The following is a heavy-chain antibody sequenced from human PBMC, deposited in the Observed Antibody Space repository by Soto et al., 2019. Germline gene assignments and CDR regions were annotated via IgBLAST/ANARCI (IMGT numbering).Heavy chain of an antibody. D-gene: IGHD3-10*01. CDR1: GGSISSSSYY. J-gene: IGHJ4*02. Sequence: SETLSLTCTVSGGSISSSSYYWGWIRQPPGKGLEWIGSIYYSGSTYYNPSLKSRVTISVDTSKNQFSLKLSSVTAADTAVYYCASVYGSAQDDFDYWGQGTLVTVSS. CDR3: ASVYGSAQDDFDY. CDR2: IYYSGST. V-gene: IGHV4-39*01.